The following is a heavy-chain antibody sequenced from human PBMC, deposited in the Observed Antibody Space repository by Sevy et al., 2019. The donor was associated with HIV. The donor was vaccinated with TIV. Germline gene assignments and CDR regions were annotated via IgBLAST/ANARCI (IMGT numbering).Heavy chain of an antibody. CDR2: IKSKTDGGTT. V-gene: IGHV3-15*01. D-gene: IGHD6-19*01. CDR1: GFTFSNAW. CDR3: TTDTSSDDAFDI. Sequence: GGSLRLSCAASGFTFSNAWMSRVRQAPGKGLEWVGRIKSKTDGGTTDYAAPVKGRFTISRDDSKNTLYLQMNSLKTEDTAVYYCTTDTSSDDAFDIWGQGTMVTVSS. J-gene: IGHJ3*02.